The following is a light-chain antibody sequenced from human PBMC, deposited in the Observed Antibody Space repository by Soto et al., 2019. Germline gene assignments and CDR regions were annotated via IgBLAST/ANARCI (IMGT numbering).Light chain of an antibody. V-gene: IGKV3-15*01. CDR1: QGVSGN. CDR3: QQYNIWPPWT. Sequence: EIVMTQSPATLSVSPGERATLSCRASQGVSGNLAWYQQKPGQAPRLLIYGASTRATGIPARFSGSGSGTEFTLTISSLQPEDFAVYYCQQYNIWPPWTFGQGTKVDIK. J-gene: IGKJ1*01. CDR2: GAS.